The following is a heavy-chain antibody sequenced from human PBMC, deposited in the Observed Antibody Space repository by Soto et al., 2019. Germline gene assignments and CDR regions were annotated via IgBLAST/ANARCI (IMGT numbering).Heavy chain of an antibody. CDR1: GYTFTSYY. Sequence: GASVKVSCKASGYTFTSYYMHWVRQAPGRGLEWMGIIYPSGGSTSYAQKFQGRVTMTRDTSTSTVYMELSSLRSEDTAVYYCAIQHGGASNYRYYYYGMDVWGQGTTVTVSS. CDR3: AIQHGGASNYRYYYYGMDV. J-gene: IGHJ6*02. D-gene: IGHD4-4*01. V-gene: IGHV1-46*01. CDR2: IYPSGGST.